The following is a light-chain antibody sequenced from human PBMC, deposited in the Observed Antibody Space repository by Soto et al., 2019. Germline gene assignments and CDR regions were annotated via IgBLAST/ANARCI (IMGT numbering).Light chain of an antibody. CDR3: AAWDDSLSGPV. J-gene: IGLJ3*02. Sequence: QSVLTQPPSASGTPGQRVTISCSGSSSDIGRNPVYWYQQVPGTAPKLLFYTNDQRPSGVPDRFSGSKSGTSASLAISGLRSEDEADYYCAAWDDSLSGPVFGGGTQLTVL. V-gene: IGLV1-47*02. CDR2: TND. CDR1: SSDIGRNP.